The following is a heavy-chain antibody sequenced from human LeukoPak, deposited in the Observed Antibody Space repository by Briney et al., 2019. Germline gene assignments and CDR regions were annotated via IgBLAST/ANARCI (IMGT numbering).Heavy chain of an antibody. CDR3: ARDRRWDLERGVVYFDY. CDR2: ISAYNRNT. V-gene: IGHV1-18*04. CDR1: GYTFTDYY. Sequence: GASVKVSCKASGYTFTDYYMHWVRQAPGQGLEWLGWISAYNRNTIYAQKFQGRVTLTTDTPTSTAHMELGNLGSDDTAVYYCARDRRWDLERGVVYFDYWGQGTLVTVSS. D-gene: IGHD4-23*01. J-gene: IGHJ4*02.